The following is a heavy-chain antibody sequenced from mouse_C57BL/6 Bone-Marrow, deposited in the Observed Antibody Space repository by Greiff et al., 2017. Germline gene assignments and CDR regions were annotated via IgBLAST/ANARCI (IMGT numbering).Heavy chain of an antibody. V-gene: IGHV1-85*01. CDR1: GYTFTSYD. CDR3: ARDWFAY. J-gene: IGHJ3*01. Sequence: QVQLQQSGPELVKPGASVKLSCKASGYTFTSYDINWVKQRPGQGLEWIGWIYPRDGSTTYNEKFKGKATLTVDTSSSTAYMERHSLTSEDSAVYFCARDWFAYWGQGTLVTVSA. CDR2: IYPRDGST.